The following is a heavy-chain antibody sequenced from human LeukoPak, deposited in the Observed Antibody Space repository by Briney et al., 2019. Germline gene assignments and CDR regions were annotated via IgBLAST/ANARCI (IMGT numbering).Heavy chain of an antibody. CDR1: GGTFSSYA. CDR3: ARVVSSGYLSDY. J-gene: IGHJ4*02. Sequence: ASVKVSCKASGGTFSSYAISWVRQAPGQGLEWMGGIIPIFGTTNYAQKFQGRVTITADESTSTAYMELSSLRSEDTAVYYCARVVSSGYLSDYWGQGTLVTVSS. CDR2: IIPIFGTT. V-gene: IGHV1-69*13. D-gene: IGHD6-19*01.